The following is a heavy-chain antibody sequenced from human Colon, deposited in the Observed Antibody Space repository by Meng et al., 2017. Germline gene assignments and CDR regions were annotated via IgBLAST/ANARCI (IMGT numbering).Heavy chain of an antibody. Sequence: HITLTDSGPTPVIPQQTPTLPFTFTGFSLSTSVVGVGRILPPPGKALEWLALIYWDDDKRYSPSLKSRLTITKDTSKNQLVLTMTNMDPVDTATYYCAHRHPGGPVDYWGQGTLVTVSS. CDR1: GFSLSTSVVG. CDR3: AHRHPGGPVDY. CDR2: IYWDDDK. V-gene: IGHV2-5*02. J-gene: IGHJ4*02. D-gene: IGHD3-16*01.